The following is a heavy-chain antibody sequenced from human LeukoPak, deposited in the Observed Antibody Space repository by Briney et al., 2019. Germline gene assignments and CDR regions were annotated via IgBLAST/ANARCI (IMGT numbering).Heavy chain of an antibody. D-gene: IGHD3-10*01. J-gene: IGHJ4*02. CDR2: IYSGGST. CDR1: EFTVSSNY. Sequence: GGSLRLSCAASEFTVSSNYMSWVRQAPGKGLEWVSVIYSGGSTYYADSVKGRFTISRDNSKNTLYLQMNSLRAEDTAVYYCTRESGSGNYYYDYWGQGTLVTVSS. CDR3: TRESGSGNYYYDY. V-gene: IGHV3-53*01.